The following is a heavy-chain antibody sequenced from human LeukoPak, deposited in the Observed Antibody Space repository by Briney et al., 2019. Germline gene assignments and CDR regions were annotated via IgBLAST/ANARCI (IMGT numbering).Heavy chain of an antibody. J-gene: IGHJ4*02. CDR3: ARILGLTLDY. Sequence: GGSLRLSCAASGFTFSSYSMNWVRQAPGKGLEWVSHIITSGTTISYAGSVKGRFTISRDNAKNSLYLQMNSLRDEDTAVYYCARILGLTLDYWGQGTLVTVSS. CDR1: GFTFSSYS. CDR2: IITSGTTI. V-gene: IGHV3-48*02. D-gene: IGHD1-14*01.